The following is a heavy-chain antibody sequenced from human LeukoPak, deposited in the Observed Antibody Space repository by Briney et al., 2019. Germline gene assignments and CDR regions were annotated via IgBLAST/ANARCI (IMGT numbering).Heavy chain of an antibody. D-gene: IGHD5-24*01. J-gene: IGHJ4*02. V-gene: IGHV3-53*01. CDR3: ARVSERWLHFDY. CDR1: GLTFSTYA. Sequence: GGSLRLSCAASGLTFSTYAMRWIRQAPGKGLEWVSVIYSGGSTYYADSVKGRFTISRDNSKNTLYLQMNSLRAEDTAVYYCARVSERWLHFDYWGQGTLVTVSS. CDR2: IYSGGST.